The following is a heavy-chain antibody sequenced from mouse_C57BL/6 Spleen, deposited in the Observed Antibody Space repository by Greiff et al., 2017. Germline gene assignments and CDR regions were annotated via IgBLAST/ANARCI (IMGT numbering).Heavy chain of an antibody. V-gene: IGHV1-20*01. J-gene: IGHJ3*01. CDR1: GYSFTGYF. D-gene: IGHD2-5*01. CDR3: ARSGYRNYSAWFAY. CDR2: INPYNGDT. Sequence: VQLKQSGPELVKPGDSVKISCKASGYSFTGYFMNWVMQSHGKSLEWIGRINPYNGDTFYNQKFKGKATLTVDKSSSTAHMELRSLTSEDSAVYYCARSGYRNYSAWFAYWGQGTLVTVSA.